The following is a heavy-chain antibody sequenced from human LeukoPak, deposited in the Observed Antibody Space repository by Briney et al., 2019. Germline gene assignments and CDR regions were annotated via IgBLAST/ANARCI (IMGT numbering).Heavy chain of an antibody. CDR1: GGTFSSYA. V-gene: IGHV1-69*04. D-gene: IGHD3-10*01. Sequence: SVTVSCKASGGTFSSYAISWVRQAPGEGLEWMGRIIPILGIANYAQKFQGTVTITADKSTSTAYMELSSLRSEDTSVYYCARGVSSARGFIILDYWGQGTLVTVSS. CDR3: ARGVSSARGFIILDY. CDR2: IIPILGIA. J-gene: IGHJ4*02.